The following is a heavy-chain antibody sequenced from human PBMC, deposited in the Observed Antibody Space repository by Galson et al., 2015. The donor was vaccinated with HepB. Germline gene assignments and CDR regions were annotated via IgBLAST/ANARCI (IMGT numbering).Heavy chain of an antibody. Sequence: SVKVSCTASGGTFSTYAISWVRQAPGQGLEWMGGIIPLFGTANYAQEFQGRVTITADDSTRTAYLELSSLRSEDTAVYYCARGAYYESSGYYYAYWGQGTLVTVSS. CDR2: IIPLFGTA. CDR1: GGTFSTYA. J-gene: IGHJ4*02. V-gene: IGHV1-69*13. CDR3: ARGAYYESSGYYYAY. D-gene: IGHD3-22*01.